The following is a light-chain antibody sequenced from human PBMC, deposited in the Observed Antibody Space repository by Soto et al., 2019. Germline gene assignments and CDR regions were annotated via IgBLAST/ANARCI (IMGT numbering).Light chain of an antibody. J-gene: IGLJ2*01. CDR3: SSHAGSNTHVV. V-gene: IGLV2-11*01. Sequence: QSALTQPRSVSGSPGQSVTISCTGTSSDVGAYNCVSWYQQYPGKVPKLMIYDVSKRPSGVPDRFSGSKSGNTASLTISGLQAEDEADYYCSSHAGSNTHVVFGGGTKLTVL. CDR1: SSDVGAYNC. CDR2: DVS.